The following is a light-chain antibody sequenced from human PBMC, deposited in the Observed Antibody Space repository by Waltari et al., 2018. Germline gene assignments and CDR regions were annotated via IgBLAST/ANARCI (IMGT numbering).Light chain of an antibody. Sequence: SYELTQPPSVSVSPGQTARITCSGDALPKQYAYWYQQKPGLAPVLVIYKDTERPSGIPERFSGSSSGTTVTLTISGVQAGDEADYYCQSADSSGRYYVFGTGTKVTVL. CDR3: QSADSSGRYYV. V-gene: IGLV3-25*03. J-gene: IGLJ1*01. CDR1: ALPKQY. CDR2: KDT.